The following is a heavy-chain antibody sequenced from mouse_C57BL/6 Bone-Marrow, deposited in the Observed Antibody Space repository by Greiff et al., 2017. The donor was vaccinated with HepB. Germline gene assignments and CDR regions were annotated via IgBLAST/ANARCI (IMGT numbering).Heavy chain of an antibody. J-gene: IGHJ3*01. Sequence: VQLKESGPELVKPGASVKISCKASGYSFTGYYMNWVKQSPEKSLEWIGEINPSTGGTTYNQKFKAKATLTVDKSSSTAYMQLKSLTSEDSAVYYCARSGYYERFAYWGQGTLVTVSA. V-gene: IGHV1-42*01. CDR1: GYSFTGYY. CDR3: ARSGYYERFAY. D-gene: IGHD2-4*01. CDR2: INPSTGGT.